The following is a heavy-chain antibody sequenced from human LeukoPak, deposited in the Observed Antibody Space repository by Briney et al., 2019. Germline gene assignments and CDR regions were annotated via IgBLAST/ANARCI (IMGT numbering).Heavy chain of an antibody. V-gene: IGHV4-39*07. Sequence: PSETLSLTCTVSGGSIGSSDSFWGWIRQPPGKGLEWIGSIYYSGTTYYNPSLKSRLTISVDTSKNQFSLKLSSVTAADTAVYYCARDAAAGSYDFWSGYYRGSNWFDPWGQGTLVTVSS. J-gene: IGHJ5*02. D-gene: IGHD3-3*01. CDR2: IYYSGTT. CDR1: GGSIGSSDSF. CDR3: ARDAAAGSYDFWSGYYRGSNWFDP.